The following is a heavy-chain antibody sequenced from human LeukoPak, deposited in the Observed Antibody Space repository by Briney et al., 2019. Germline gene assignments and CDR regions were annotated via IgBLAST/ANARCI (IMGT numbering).Heavy chain of an antibody. D-gene: IGHD6-19*01. Sequence: ASVKVSRKASGYTFTSYRMHWVRQAPGQGLEWMGIINPSDGTTTYAQKFQGRVTLTRDTSTSTVYMELSSLRSEDTAVYYCARDSQWLVQGAFDYWGQGTLVTVSS. CDR2: INPSDGTT. CDR1: GYTFTSYR. CDR3: ARDSQWLVQGAFDY. J-gene: IGHJ4*02. V-gene: IGHV1-46*01.